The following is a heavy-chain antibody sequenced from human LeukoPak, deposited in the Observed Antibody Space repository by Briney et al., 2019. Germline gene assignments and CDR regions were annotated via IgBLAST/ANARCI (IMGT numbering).Heavy chain of an antibody. CDR3: ARVYDFWSGFNWFDP. V-gene: IGHV4-4*07. CDR2: IFTSGST. Sequence: PSETLSLTCTVSGGSISSYYWSWIRQPAGRGLEWIGRIFTSGSTNYNPSLKSRVTMSVDTSKNQLSLKLSSVTAADTAVYYCARVYDFWSGFNWFDPWGQGTLVTVSS. J-gene: IGHJ5*02. CDR1: GGSISSYY. D-gene: IGHD3-3*01.